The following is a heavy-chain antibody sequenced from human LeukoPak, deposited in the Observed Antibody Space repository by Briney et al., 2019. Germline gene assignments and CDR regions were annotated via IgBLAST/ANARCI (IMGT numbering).Heavy chain of an antibody. D-gene: IGHD6-19*01. CDR1: GFTFNNYA. CDR3: AKKLPPGGSIGWPIDY. CDR2: FTDGGVST. J-gene: IGHJ4*02. V-gene: IGHV3-23*01. Sequence: GGSLRLSCAASGFTFNNYAMSWVRQAPGKGLEWVSGFTDGGVSTFYADSVRGRFTISRDNSKSTLYLQMNSLRVDDTAVYYCAKKLPPGGSIGWPIDYWGRGTLVTVSS.